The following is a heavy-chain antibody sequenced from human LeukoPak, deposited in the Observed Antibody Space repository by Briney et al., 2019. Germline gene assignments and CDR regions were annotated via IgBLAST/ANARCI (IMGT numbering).Heavy chain of an antibody. D-gene: IGHD3-22*01. V-gene: IGHV3-7*01. J-gene: IGHJ5*02. CDR3: ARGLTTTPNWFDP. Sequence: GGSLRLSCAASGFIFSDYWMNWVRQAPVKGPEWVANIKHDSSTIYSLDSVKGRFTISRDNAKNSLYLQMNSLRVEDTAVYYCARGLTTTPNWFDPWGQGTLVTVSS. CDR2: IKHDSSTI. CDR1: GFIFSDYW.